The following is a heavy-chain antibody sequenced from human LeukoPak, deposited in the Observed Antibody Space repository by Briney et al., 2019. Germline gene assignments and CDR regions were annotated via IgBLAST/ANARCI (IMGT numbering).Heavy chain of an antibody. CDR2: IYYSGST. J-gene: IGHJ4*02. CDR1: GGSISSSSYY. V-gene: IGHV4-39*01. CDR3: ARLLNAVYASDY. D-gene: IGHD2-8*01. Sequence: SETLSLTRTVSGGSISSSSYYWGWIRQPPGKGLEWIGSIYYSGSTYYNPSLKSGVTISVDTSKNQFSLKLSSVTAADTAVYYCARLLNAVYASDYWGQGTLVTVSS.